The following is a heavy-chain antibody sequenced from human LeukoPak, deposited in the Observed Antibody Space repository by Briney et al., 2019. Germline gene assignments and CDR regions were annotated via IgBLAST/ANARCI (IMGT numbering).Heavy chain of an antibody. J-gene: IGHJ4*02. CDR2: INPSGGST. CDR3: ARGPAVEMATIDFDY. D-gene: IGHD5-24*01. Sequence: GALVKVSCKASGYTFTSYYMHWVRQAPGQGLEWMGIINPSGGSTSYAQKFQGRVTMTRDMSTSTVYMELSSLRSEDTAVYYCARGPAVEMATIDFDYWGQGTLVTVSS. V-gene: IGHV1-46*01. CDR1: GYTFTSYY.